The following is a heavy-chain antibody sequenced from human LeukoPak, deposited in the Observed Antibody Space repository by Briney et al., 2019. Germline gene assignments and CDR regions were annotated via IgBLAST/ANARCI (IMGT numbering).Heavy chain of an antibody. D-gene: IGHD6-13*01. CDR3: VRGGIASAFDI. CDR2: ISYDGSNK. V-gene: IGHV3-30-3*01. Sequence: GGSLRLSCAASGFTFSSYAMHWVRQAPGKGLEWVAVISYDGSNKYYADSVKGRFTISRDNSKNTLYLQMNSLRAEDTAVYYCVRGGIASAFDIWGQGTMVTVSS. CDR1: GFTFSSYA. J-gene: IGHJ3*02.